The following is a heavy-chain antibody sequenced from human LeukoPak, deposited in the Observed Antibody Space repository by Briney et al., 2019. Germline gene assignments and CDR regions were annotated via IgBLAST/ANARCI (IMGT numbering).Heavy chain of an antibody. CDR1: GFTFSSYW. D-gene: IGHD2-2*01. CDR3: VRPDIVTVPLGC. Sequence: GSLRLSCAASGFTFSSYWMHWVRQAPGKGLVWVSRINTDGSITDYADSVKGRFTISRDNAKNTLYLQVNSLRAEDTAIYYCVRPDIVTVPLGCWGQGTLVTVSS. J-gene: IGHJ4*02. CDR2: INTDGSIT. V-gene: IGHV3-74*01.